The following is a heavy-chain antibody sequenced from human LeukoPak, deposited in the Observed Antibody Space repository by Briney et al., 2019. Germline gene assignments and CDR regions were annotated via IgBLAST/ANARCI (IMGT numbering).Heavy chain of an antibody. CDR1: GFTFSSYA. CDR2: ISGSGGST. Sequence: GGSLRLSCAASGFTFSSYAMSWVRQAPGKGLEWVSAISGSGGSTYYADSVKGRFTISRDNSKNTLYLQMNSLRAEDTAAYYCAKVVRNYYGMDVWGQGTTVTVSS. CDR3: AKVVRNYYGMDV. V-gene: IGHV3-23*01. J-gene: IGHJ6*02.